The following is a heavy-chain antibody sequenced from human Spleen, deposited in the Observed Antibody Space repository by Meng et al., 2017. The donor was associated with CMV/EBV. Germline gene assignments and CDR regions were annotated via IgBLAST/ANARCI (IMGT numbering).Heavy chain of an antibody. V-gene: IGHV1-69*05. CDR3: ASFSGSYDHGYYYYYGMDV. D-gene: IGHD1-26*01. CDR2: IIPILGRA. CDR1: GGTFSKYA. Sequence: SVKVSCKASGGTFSKYAISWVRQAPGQGLEWMGGIIPILGRADYAQKFQGRVTITTDESTSTAYMELSSLRSEDTAVYYCASFSGSYDHGYYYYYGMDVWGQGTTVTVSS. J-gene: IGHJ6*02.